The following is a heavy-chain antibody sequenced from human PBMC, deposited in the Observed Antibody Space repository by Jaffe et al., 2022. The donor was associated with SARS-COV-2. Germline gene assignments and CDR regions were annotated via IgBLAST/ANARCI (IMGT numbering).Heavy chain of an antibody. Sequence: EVQLVESGGGLVQPGGSLRLSCAASGFTFSDYDMTWVRQAPGKGLEWVSTVSNIPGTTYYADSVKGRFIISRDNSKNTLHLLMNSLRAEETAVYYCVKKTVTSGLGTFDYWGQGILVTVSS. CDR2: VSNIPGTT. J-gene: IGHJ4*02. D-gene: IGHD4-4*01. CDR3: VKKTVTSGLGTFDY. V-gene: IGHV3-23*04. CDR1: GFTFSDYD.